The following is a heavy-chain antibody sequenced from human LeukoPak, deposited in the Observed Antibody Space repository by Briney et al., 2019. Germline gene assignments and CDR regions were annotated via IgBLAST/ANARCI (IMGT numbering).Heavy chain of an antibody. V-gene: IGHV3-53*01. D-gene: IGHD1-1*01. Sequence: PGGSLRLSCAASGFTVSAYYMSWVRQAPGKGLEWVSVLFGGGTIYYADSVNGRFTISRDNSKNTLYLQLNSLRAEDTAVYYCARGPRVATYYYFDYWGQGTLVTASS. CDR3: ARGPRVATYYYFDY. CDR1: GFTVSAYY. CDR2: LFGGGTI. J-gene: IGHJ4*02.